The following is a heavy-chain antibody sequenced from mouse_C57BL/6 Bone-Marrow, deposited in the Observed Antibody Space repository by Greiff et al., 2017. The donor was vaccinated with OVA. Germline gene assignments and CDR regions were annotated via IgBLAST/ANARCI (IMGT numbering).Heavy chain of an antibody. Sequence: VQLQQPGAELVRPGSSVKLSCKASGYTFTSYWMHWVKQRPIQGLEWIGNIYPSDSETHYNQKFKDKATLTVDKSSSTAYMQLISLTSEDSAVYYCARGGNYYDYGWFAYWGQGTLVTVSA. D-gene: IGHD2-4*01. CDR3: ARGGNYYDYGWFAY. J-gene: IGHJ3*01. V-gene: IGHV1-52*01. CDR1: GYTFTSYW. CDR2: IYPSDSET.